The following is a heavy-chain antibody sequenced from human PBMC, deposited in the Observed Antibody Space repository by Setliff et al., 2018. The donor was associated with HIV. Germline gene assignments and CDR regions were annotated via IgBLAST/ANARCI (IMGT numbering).Heavy chain of an antibody. CDR1: GFSVSSSY. CDR2: TYSDDSP. CDR3: AAQGVL. Sequence: GWSLRLSCAATGFSVSSSYLSWVRQAPGKGLEWVSITYSDDSPYYTDSVKGRFTISRDNSKDTLYLQMNSLRAEDTAVYYCAAQGVLWGQGTQVTVSS. J-gene: IGHJ4*02. V-gene: IGHV3-53*01.